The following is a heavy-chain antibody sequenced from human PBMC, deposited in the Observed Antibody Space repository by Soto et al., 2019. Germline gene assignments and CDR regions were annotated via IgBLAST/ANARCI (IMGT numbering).Heavy chain of an antibody. Sequence: SETLSLTCAVYGGSFSGYYWSWIRQPPGKGLEWIGEINHSGSTNYNPSLKSRVTISVDTSKNQFSLKLSSVTAADTAVYYCARRRQQLANWFDPWGQGTLVTVSS. CDR2: INHSGST. CDR3: ARRRQQLANWFDP. J-gene: IGHJ5*02. V-gene: IGHV4-34*01. CDR1: GGSFSGYY. D-gene: IGHD6-13*01.